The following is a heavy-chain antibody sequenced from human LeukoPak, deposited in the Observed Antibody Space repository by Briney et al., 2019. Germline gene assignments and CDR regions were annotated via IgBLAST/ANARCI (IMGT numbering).Heavy chain of an antibody. J-gene: IGHJ4*02. V-gene: IGHV1-18*01. D-gene: IGHD3-22*01. CDR3: ARLAPNRYYYDSSGYRDY. Sequence: GASVKVSCKASGYTFTSYGISWVRQAPGQGLEWMGWISAYNGNTNYAQKLQGRVTMTTDTSMSTAYMELRSLRSDDTAVYYCARLAPNRYYYDSSGYRDYWGQGTLVTVSS. CDR1: GYTFTSYG. CDR2: ISAYNGNT.